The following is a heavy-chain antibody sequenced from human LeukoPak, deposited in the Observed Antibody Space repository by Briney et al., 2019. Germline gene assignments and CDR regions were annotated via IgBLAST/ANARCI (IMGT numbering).Heavy chain of an antibody. D-gene: IGHD6-13*01. V-gene: IGHV5-51*01. J-gene: IGHJ4*02. CDR3: ARRGIAAEVGY. CDR2: IYPGDSDT. Sequence: KRGESLEISCKGSGYSFTSYWIGWVRQMPGKGLECTGIIYPGDSDTRYSPSFQGQVTISADKSISTAYLQWSSLKASDTAMYYCARRGIAAEVGYWGQGTLVNGSS. CDR1: GYSFTSYW.